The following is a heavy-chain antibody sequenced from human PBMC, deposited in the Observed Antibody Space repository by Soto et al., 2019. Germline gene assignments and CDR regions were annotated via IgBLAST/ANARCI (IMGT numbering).Heavy chain of an antibody. D-gene: IGHD6-19*01. J-gene: IGHJ4*02. CDR2: IDWDDDK. CDR3: ARIRDYSSGWYSFDY. Sequence: SGPTLVNPTQTLTLTCTFSGFSLSTSGICVSWIRQPPGKALEWLALIDWDDDKYYSTSLKTRLTISKDTSKNQVVLTMTNMDPVDTATYYCARIRDYSSGWYSFDYWGQGTLVTVSS. V-gene: IGHV2-70*01. CDR1: GFSLSTSGIC.